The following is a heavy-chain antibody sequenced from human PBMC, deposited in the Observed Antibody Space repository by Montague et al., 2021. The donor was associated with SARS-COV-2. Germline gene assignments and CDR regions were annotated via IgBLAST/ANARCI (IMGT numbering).Heavy chain of an antibody. Sequence: SETLSLTCTVSGGSISSSTYYWAWIRQPPGKGLEWIGSIFYSGGTXYNPSLKSRVTISVDTSKNQFSLKLSSVTAADTAVYYCARSWSQWLLRGYYFDYWGQGTLVTVSS. V-gene: IGHV4-39*01. CDR3: ARSWSQWLLRGYYFDY. J-gene: IGHJ4*02. CDR2: IFYSGGT. D-gene: IGHD6-19*01. CDR1: GGSISSSTYY.